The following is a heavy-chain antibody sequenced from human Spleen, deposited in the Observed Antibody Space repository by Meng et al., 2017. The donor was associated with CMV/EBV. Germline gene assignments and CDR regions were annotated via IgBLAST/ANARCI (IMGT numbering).Heavy chain of an antibody. D-gene: IGHD3-10*01. CDR3: ARLLWFGESPSGDYFDY. V-gene: IGHV5-51*01. CDR1: GYSFTNYW. CDR2: IYSDDSDT. J-gene: IGHJ4*02. Sequence: KVSCKASGYSFTNYWIGWVRQMPGKGLEWMGIIYSDDSDTRYSPSFQGRVTISADKSISTAYLQWSSLKASDTAMYYCARLLWFGESPSGDYFDYWGQGTLVTVSS.